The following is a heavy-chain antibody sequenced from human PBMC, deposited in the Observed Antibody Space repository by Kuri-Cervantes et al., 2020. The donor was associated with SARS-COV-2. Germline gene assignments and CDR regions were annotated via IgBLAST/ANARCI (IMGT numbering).Heavy chain of an antibody. V-gene: IGHV4-31*01. D-gene: IGHD3-16*01. J-gene: IGHJ5*02. CDR2: IYYSGST. CDR1: GGSFSGYY. CDR3: ARVSPEGDWFDP. Sequence: SETLSLTCAVYGGSFSGYYWSWIRQHPGKGLEWIGYIYYSGSTYYNPSLKSLVTISVDTSKNQFSLKLSSVTAADTAVYYCARVSPEGDWFDPWGQGTLVTVSS.